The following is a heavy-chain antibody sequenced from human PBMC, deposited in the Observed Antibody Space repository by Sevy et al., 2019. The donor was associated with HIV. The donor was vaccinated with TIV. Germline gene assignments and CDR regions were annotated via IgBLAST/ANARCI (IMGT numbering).Heavy chain of an antibody. CDR3: ARGGGNGWYYFDY. V-gene: IGHV1-69*13. D-gene: IGHD6-19*01. J-gene: IGHJ4*02. CDR2: IIPILGTV. Sequence: ASVKVSCKASGGTFSSYGISWVRQAPGQGLEWMGGIIPILGTVNYEQKFQGRVTITADESTKTAYMELSSRRSEDTAVYYCARGGGNGWYYFDYWGQETLVTVSS. CDR1: GGTFSSYG.